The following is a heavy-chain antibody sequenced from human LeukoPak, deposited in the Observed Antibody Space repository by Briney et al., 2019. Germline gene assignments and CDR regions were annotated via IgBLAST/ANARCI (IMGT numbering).Heavy chain of an antibody. CDR2: ISANSATT. CDR1: GFTFSSYW. J-gene: IGHJ1*01. CDR3: VSPGYISSSWFH. Sequence: QAGGSLRPSCAASGFTFSSYWMNWVRQAPGKGLEWVSTISANSATTFYAGSVEGRFTISRDNSDDKLFLQMNSLRVEDTAVYYCVSPGYISSSWFHWGRGTLVTVSS. V-gene: IGHV3-23*01. D-gene: IGHD3-16*02.